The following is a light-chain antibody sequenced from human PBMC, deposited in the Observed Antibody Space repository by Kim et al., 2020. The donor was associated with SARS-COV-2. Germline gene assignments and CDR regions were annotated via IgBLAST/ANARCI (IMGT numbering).Light chain of an antibody. CDR1: SSNIGSNT. Sequence: GQTVTISCFGSSSNIGSNTVNWYQQLPGTAPKLLIYNNNQRPSGVPDRFSGSKSGTSASLAISRLRSEDEADYYCAAWDDSLSGWMFGGGTQLTVL. J-gene: IGLJ3*02. V-gene: IGLV1-44*01. CDR2: NNN. CDR3: AAWDDSLSGWM.